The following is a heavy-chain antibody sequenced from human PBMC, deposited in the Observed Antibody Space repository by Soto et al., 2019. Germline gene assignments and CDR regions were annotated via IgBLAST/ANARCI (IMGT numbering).Heavy chain of an antibody. CDR3: AKGRFNDFWSGYPYYFDY. V-gene: IGHV3-23*01. CDR2: ISGSGGST. D-gene: IGHD3-3*01. CDR1: GFTFSSYA. J-gene: IGHJ4*02. Sequence: GGSLRLSCAASGFTFSSYAMSWVRQAPGKGLEWVSAISGSGGSTYYADSVKGRFTISRDNSKNTLYLQMNSLRAEDTAVYYCAKGRFNDFWSGYPYYFDYWGQGTLVTVSS.